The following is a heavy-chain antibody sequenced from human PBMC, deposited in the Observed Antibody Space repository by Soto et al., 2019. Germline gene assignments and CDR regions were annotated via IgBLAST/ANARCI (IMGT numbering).Heavy chain of an antibody. J-gene: IGHJ4*02. CDR2: INAGSGDT. CDR3: ARATGGYVT. Sequence: VQLVQSGAEIKKPGASVMLSCKALGITYNTYAIHWVRQAPGQGLEGMGWINAGSGDTRYSQIFEGRVTLASDTSANTVSMDLGSLQSEHTGIYFCARATGGYVTWGQGTLVTVSS. CDR1: GITYNTYA. V-gene: IGHV1-3*01. D-gene: IGHD3-10*02.